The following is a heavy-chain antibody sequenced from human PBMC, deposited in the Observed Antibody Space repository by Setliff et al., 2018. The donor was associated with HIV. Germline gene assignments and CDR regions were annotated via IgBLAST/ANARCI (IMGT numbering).Heavy chain of an antibody. CDR1: GYTFTGYY. J-gene: IGHJ5*02. CDR3: ARAAHDYGDYVLWFDP. CDR2: INPNSGGT. D-gene: IGHD4-17*01. V-gene: IGHV1-2*02. Sequence: ASVKVSCKASGYTFTGYYMHWVRQAPGQGLEWMGWINPNSGGTNYAQKFQGRVTMTRDTSISTAYMELSRLRSDDTAVYYCARAAHDYGDYVLWFDPWGQGTLGTVSS.